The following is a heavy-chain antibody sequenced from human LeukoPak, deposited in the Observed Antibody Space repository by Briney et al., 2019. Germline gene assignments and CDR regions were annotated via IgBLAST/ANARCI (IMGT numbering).Heavy chain of an antibody. CDR3: ARGDGGLGAIHDAFDI. CDR1: GGSISSGDYY. D-gene: IGHD1-26*01. Sequence: SQTLSLTCTVSGGSISSGDYYWSWIRQPPGKGLEWIGYSYYSGSTYYNPSLKSRVTISVDTSKNQFSLKLSSVTAADTAVYYCARGDGGLGAIHDAFDIWGLGTMVTVSS. V-gene: IGHV4-30-4*01. CDR2: SYYSGST. J-gene: IGHJ3*02.